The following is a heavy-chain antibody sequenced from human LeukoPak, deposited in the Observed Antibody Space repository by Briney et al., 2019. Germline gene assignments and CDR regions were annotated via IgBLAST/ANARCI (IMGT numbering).Heavy chain of an antibody. J-gene: IGHJ4*02. CDR2: IIPIFGTA. Sequence: EASVTVSCKASGGTFSSYAISWVRQAPGQGPEWMGGIIPIFGTANYAQKFQGRVTITTDESTSTAYMELSSLRSEDTAVYYCAIGYCSSTSCPGDDYWGQGTLVTVSS. D-gene: IGHD2-2*01. CDR3: AIGYCSSTSCPGDDY. CDR1: GGTFSSYA. V-gene: IGHV1-69*05.